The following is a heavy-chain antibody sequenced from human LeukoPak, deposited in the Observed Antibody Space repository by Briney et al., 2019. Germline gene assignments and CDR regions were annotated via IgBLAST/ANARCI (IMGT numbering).Heavy chain of an antibody. Sequence: ASVKVSCKASGYTFTGYYMHWVRQAPGQGLEWMGWINPNSGGTNYAQKFQGRVTMTRDTSISTAYMELSRLRSDDTAVYYCARDDTGMGYDAFDIWGQGTMVTVSS. CDR1: GYTFTGYY. J-gene: IGHJ3*02. V-gene: IGHV1-2*02. CDR3: ARDDTGMGYDAFDI. CDR2: INPNSGGT. D-gene: IGHD1-14*01.